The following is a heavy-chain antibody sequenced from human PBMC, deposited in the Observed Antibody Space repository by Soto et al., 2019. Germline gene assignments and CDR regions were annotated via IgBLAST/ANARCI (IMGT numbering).Heavy chain of an antibody. V-gene: IGHV1-69*02. CDR2: IIPILGIA. D-gene: IGHD1-1*01. CDR1: GGTFSSYT. CDR3: ARAELQLYRRYYYGMDV. J-gene: IGHJ6*02. Sequence: QVQLVQSGAEVKKPGSSVKVSCKASGGTFSSYTISWVRQAPGQGLEWMGRIIPILGIANYAQKFKGRVTSAADKSTSTDYMELSSLKSEDTAVYYCARAELQLYRRYYYGMDVWGQGTTVTVSS.